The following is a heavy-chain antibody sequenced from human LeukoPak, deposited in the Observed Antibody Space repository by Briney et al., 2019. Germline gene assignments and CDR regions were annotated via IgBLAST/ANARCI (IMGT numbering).Heavy chain of an antibody. CDR1: GFTFSKAR. J-gene: IGHJ4*02. Sequence: GGGLRLSCAASGFTFSKARMSWGREAPGEGGEWGGRNKRKTDGGTTDYAAPVKGRFTISRDDSKNTLYLQMNSLKTEDTAVYYCTTVKWRFRESSFDYWGQGTLVTVSS. CDR2: NKRKTDGGTT. V-gene: IGHV3-15*01. D-gene: IGHD3-10*01. CDR3: TTVKWRFRESSFDY.